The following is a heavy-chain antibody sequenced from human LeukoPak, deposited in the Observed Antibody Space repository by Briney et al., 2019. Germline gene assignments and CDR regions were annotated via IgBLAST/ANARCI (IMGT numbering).Heavy chain of an antibody. D-gene: IGHD2-2*01. Sequence: GGSLSLSCAASGFTFSNAWMSWVRQAPGTGLEWVGRIKSKTDGGTRDYPAPVKRRFTISRDDSKNTLYLKMNSLKTEDTAVYYCTTEYHYYYYYMDVWGKGATVTVSS. CDR2: IKSKTDGGTR. CDR3: TTEYHYYYYYMDV. J-gene: IGHJ6*03. CDR1: GFTFSNAW. V-gene: IGHV3-15*01.